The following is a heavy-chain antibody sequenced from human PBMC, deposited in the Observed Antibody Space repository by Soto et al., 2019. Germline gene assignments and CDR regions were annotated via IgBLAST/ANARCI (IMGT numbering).Heavy chain of an antibody. CDR2: ISWNSGSI. J-gene: IGHJ4*02. V-gene: IGHV3-9*01. CDR3: AKDIGLVLSFYFDY. CDR1: GFTFDDYA. D-gene: IGHD6-19*01. Sequence: DVQLVESGGGLVQPGRSLRRSGAASGFTFDDYAMHCVRQAPGKGLEWVSGISWNSGSIGYADSVKGRVTISRDNAKNSLYLQMNSLRAEDTALYYCAKDIGLVLSFYFDYWGQVTLVTVSS.